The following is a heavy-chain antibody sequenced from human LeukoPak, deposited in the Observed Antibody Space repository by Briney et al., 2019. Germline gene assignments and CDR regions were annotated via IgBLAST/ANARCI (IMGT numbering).Heavy chain of an antibody. CDR2: IRSKAYGGTT. CDR3: TREGYGDYVPFDY. CDR1: GFTFGDYA. D-gene: IGHD4-17*01. Sequence: GGSLRLSCTASGFTFGDYAMSCVRQAPGKGLEWVGFIRSKAYGGTTEYAASVKGRFTISRDDSKSIAYLQMNSLKTEDTAVYYCTREGYGDYVPFDYWGQGTLVTVSS. J-gene: IGHJ4*02. V-gene: IGHV3-49*04.